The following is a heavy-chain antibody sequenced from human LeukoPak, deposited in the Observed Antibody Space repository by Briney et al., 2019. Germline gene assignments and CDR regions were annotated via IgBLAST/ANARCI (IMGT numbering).Heavy chain of an antibody. J-gene: IGHJ4*02. CDR3: ARSPTTVVDMYFDY. V-gene: IGHV3-30-3*01. D-gene: IGHD4-23*01. Sequence: GRSLRLSCAASGFTFSSYAMHWVRQAPGKGLEWVAVISYDGSNKYYADSVKGRFTISRDNSKSTLYVQMEGLRAEDTAVYYCARSPTTVVDMYFDYWGQGTLVTVSS. CDR2: ISYDGSNK. CDR1: GFTFSSYA.